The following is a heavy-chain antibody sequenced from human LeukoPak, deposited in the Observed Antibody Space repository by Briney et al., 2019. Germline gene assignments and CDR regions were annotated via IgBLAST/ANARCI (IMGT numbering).Heavy chain of an antibody. V-gene: IGHV3-7*04. Sequence: GGSLRLSCEASGFAFSIYWMSWVRQGPGKGLEWVANIKQDGSVRYYVDSVKGRFTISRDDAKNSLYLQMNSLRAEDTAVYYCARGGATFDFWGQGTLVTVSS. J-gene: IGHJ4*02. CDR3: ARGGATFDF. D-gene: IGHD1-26*01. CDR2: IKQDGSVR. CDR1: GFAFSIYW.